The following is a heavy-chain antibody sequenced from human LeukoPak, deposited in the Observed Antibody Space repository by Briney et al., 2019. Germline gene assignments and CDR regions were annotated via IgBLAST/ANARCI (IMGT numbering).Heavy chain of an antibody. Sequence: GGSLRLSCAPSGFTFSSYAMSWVRQAPGKGLEWVSAISGSGGSTYYADSVKGRCTISRDNSKNTLYLQINSLRAEDTAVYYCAKDKAATITGYWGQGTLVTVSS. J-gene: IGHJ4*02. D-gene: IGHD5-12*01. CDR2: ISGSGGST. CDR1: GFTFSSYA. V-gene: IGHV3-23*01. CDR3: AKDKAATITGY.